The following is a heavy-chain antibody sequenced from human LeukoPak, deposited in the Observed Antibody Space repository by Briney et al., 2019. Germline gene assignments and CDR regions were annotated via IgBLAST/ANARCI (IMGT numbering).Heavy chain of an antibody. CDR3: ARSYCTNGVCHSAYYYYYYYMDV. D-gene: IGHD2-8*01. V-gene: IGHV3-53*01. CDR1: GFTVSSNY. CDR2: IYSGGST. J-gene: IGHJ6*03. Sequence: GGSLRLSCAASGFTVSSNYMSWVRQAPGKGLDWVSVIYSGGSTYYADSVKGRFTISRDNSKNTLYLQMNSLRAEDTAVYYCARSYCTNGVCHSAYYYYYYYMDVWGKGTTVTVSS.